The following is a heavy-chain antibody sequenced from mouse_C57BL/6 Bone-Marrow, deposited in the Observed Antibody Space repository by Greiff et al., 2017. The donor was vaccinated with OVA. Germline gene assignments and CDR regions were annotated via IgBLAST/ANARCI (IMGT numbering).Heavy chain of an antibody. CDR1: GFTFSSYA. CDR3: TRDPSITTVVNYFGY. D-gene: IGHD1-1*01. Sequence: EVQLVESGEGLVKPGGSLKLSCAASGFTFSSYAMSWVRQTPEKRLEWVAYISSGGDYIYYADTVKGRFTISRDNARNTLYLQMSSLKSEDTAMYYCTRDPSITTVVNYFGYWGQGTTLTVSS. J-gene: IGHJ2*01. CDR2: ISSGGDYI. V-gene: IGHV5-9-1*02.